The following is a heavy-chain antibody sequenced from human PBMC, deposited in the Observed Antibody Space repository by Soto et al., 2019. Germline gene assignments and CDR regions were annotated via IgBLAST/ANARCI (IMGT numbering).Heavy chain of an antibody. CDR1: GFTFSSYG. Sequence: WGSLRLSCAASGFTFSSYGMHWVRQAPGKGLEWVAVISYDGSNKYYADSVKGRFTISRDNSKNTLYLQMNSLRAEDTAVYYCAKHDGMDVWGQGTTVNVSS. V-gene: IGHV3-30*18. J-gene: IGHJ6*02. CDR3: AKHDGMDV. CDR2: ISYDGSNK.